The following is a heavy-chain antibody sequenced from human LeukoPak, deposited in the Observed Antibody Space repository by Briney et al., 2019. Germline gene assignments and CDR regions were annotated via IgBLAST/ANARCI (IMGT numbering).Heavy chain of an antibody. V-gene: IGHV1-46*01. CDR3: ARSSGLYGTTGYFDL. Sequence: ASVKVSCKASGYTLTSYGINWMRQAPGHGLEWMGIINPSGGTTTYAQKFQGTVTMTRDASTSTVFMELSSLRSEDTAVYYCARSSGLYGTTGYFDLWGRGTLVTVSS. D-gene: IGHD6-19*01. CDR2: INPSGGTT. J-gene: IGHJ2*01. CDR1: GYTLTSYG.